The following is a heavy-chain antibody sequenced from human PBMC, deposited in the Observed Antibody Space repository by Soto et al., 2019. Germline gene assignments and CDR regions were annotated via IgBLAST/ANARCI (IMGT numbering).Heavy chain of an antibody. CDR2: ISDGGSYT. CDR1: GFIFSDYY. CDR3: GRAPGAVNLYAGVDV. J-gene: IGHJ6*02. V-gene: IGHV3-11*05. Sequence: PGGSLRLSCVASGFIFSDYYMAWIRRAPGKGLEWVSYISDGGSYTNHGNSVMGRGSVSRYDARYSLYPLIKNLRVEDTGVYYCGRAPGAVNLYAGVDVWGQGTTVTVSS. D-gene: IGHD2-8*01.